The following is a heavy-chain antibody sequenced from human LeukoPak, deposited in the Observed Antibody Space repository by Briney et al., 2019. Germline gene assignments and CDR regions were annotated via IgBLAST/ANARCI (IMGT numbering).Heavy chain of an antibody. CDR1: GFTFTSSA. D-gene: IGHD1-26*01. V-gene: IGHV1-58*02. J-gene: IGHJ3*02. CDR3: AASGGTLGSDAFDI. Sequence: ASVKVSCKASGFTFTSSAMQWVRQARGQRLEWIGWIVVGSGNTNYAQKFQERVTITRDMSTSTAYMELSSLRSEDTAVYYCAASGGTLGSDAFDIWGQGTMVTVSS. CDR2: IVVGSGNT.